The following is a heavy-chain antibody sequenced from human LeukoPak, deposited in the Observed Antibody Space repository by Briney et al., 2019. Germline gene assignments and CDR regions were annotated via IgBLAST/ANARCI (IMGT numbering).Heavy chain of an antibody. CDR1: GFTFGSYG. D-gene: IGHD4-17*01. Sequence: GGSLRLSCAASGFTFGSYGIHWVRQAPGKGLECVAVISYDGSNKYYADSVKGRFTISRDNSKNTLYLQVNSLRAEDTAVYYCAKERTDYALDYWGQGTLVTVSS. V-gene: IGHV3-30*18. CDR2: ISYDGSNK. CDR3: AKERTDYALDY. J-gene: IGHJ4*02.